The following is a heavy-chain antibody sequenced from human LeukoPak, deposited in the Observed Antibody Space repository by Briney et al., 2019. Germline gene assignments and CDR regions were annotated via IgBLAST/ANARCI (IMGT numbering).Heavy chain of an antibody. CDR3: ARRTYYYDSEAGHAFDI. CDR2: IYNSGST. J-gene: IGHJ3*02. CDR1: GGSISSGGYY. V-gene: IGHV4-31*03. Sequence: SSETLSLTCTVSGGSISSGGYYWSWIRQHPGKGLEWIGYIYNSGSTYYNPSLKSRVTISVDTSKNQFSLKLSSVTAADTAVYYCARRTYYYDSEAGHAFDIWGQGTMVTVSS. D-gene: IGHD3-22*01.